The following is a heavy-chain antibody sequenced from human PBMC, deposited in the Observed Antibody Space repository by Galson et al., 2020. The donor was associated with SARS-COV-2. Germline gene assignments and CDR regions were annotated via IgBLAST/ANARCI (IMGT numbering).Heavy chain of an antibody. CDR1: GYSVSTTNY. J-gene: IGHJ2*01. CDR3: ARQGVNMIVLVTVPGWFFDL. Sequence: SETLSLNCAVSGYSVSTTNYWGWVRLAPGKGLEWIGSIYPNGRTYYNPSLESRVTISVDTSRNQFSLTLASVTAADTAFYYCARQGVNMIVLVTVPGWFFDLWGRGTLVTVSS. CDR2: IYPNGRT. V-gene: IGHV4-38-2*01. D-gene: IGHD2-21*02.